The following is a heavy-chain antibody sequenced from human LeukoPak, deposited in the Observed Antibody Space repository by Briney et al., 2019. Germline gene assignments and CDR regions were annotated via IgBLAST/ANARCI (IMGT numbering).Heavy chain of an antibody. CDR1: GGSISSGGYS. V-gene: IGHV4-30-2*01. D-gene: IGHD2-15*01. CDR3: AKGYCSGGSCNNWFDP. J-gene: IGHJ5*02. CDR2: IYHSGST. Sequence: PSQTLSLTCAVSGGSISSGGYSWSWIRQPPGKGLEWIGYIYHSGSTYYNPSLKSRVTISVDRSKNQFSLKLSSVTAADTAVYYCAKGYCSGGSCNNWFDPWGQGTLVTVSS.